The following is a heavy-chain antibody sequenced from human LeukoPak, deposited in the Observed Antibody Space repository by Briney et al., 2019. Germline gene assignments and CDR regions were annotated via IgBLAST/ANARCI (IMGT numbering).Heavy chain of an antibody. CDR2: IYPGDSDT. V-gene: IGHV5-51*01. Sequence: PGESLKISCKGSGYRFTSCWIGWVRQMPGKGLEWMGIIYPGDSDTRYSPSFQGQVTISADKSISTAYLQWSSLKASDTAMYYCARLRPNGFGEPSNWFDPWGQGTLVTVSS. CDR1: GYRFTSCW. CDR3: ARLRPNGFGEPSNWFDP. D-gene: IGHD3-10*01. J-gene: IGHJ5*02.